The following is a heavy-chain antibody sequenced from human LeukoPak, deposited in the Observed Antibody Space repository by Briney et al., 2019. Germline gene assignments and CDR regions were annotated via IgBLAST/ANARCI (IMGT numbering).Heavy chain of an antibody. J-gene: IGHJ4*02. Sequence: PSETLSLTCTVSGGSISSSSYYWGWIRQPPGKGLEWIGSIYYSGSTYYNPSLKSRVTISVDTSKNQFSLKLSSVTAADTAVYYCASKATGTTLSFDYWGQGTLVTVSS. CDR1: GGSISSSSYY. CDR2: IYYSGST. CDR3: ASKATGTTLSFDY. V-gene: IGHV4-39*07. D-gene: IGHD1-1*01.